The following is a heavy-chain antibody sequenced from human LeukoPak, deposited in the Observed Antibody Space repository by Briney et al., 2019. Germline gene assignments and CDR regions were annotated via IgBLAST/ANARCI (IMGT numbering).Heavy chain of an antibody. CDR1: GFTFSSSW. Sequence: PGGSLRLSCAASGFTFSSSWMYWVRQAPGKGLKWVSAISGSGGSTYYADSVKGRFTISRDNSKNTLYLQMNSLRAEDTAVYYCAKDLGAEKLNWFDPWGQGTLVTVSS. D-gene: IGHD6-13*01. J-gene: IGHJ5*02. V-gene: IGHV3-23*01. CDR2: ISGSGGST. CDR3: AKDLGAEKLNWFDP.